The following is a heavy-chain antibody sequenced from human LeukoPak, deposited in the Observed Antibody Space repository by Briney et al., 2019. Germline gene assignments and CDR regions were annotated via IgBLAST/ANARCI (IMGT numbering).Heavy chain of an antibody. Sequence: PGGSLLLSCSASGFTFSSYAMIWGRRAAGKGRECGSHIRGSADNTYYADCVKGRFTISRDNSRNTLYLQMNRLRAEDTAVYYCAKGGGNGAFDPWGQGTLVTVSS. CDR1: GFTFSSYA. CDR2: IRGSADNT. J-gene: IGHJ5*02. V-gene: IGHV3-23*01. CDR3: AKGGGNGAFDP. D-gene: IGHD4-23*01.